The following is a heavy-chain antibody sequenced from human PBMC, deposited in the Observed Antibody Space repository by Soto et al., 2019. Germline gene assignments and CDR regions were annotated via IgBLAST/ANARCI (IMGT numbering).Heavy chain of an antibody. CDR3: AREGGGYRFDY. D-gene: IGHD3-16*02. Sequence: SETLSLTCDVYGGSFSGYIWTWIRQTPGKGLQWIGQINHSGSANYNPSLKSRVTMSVDTSKNQVSLKLTSVSAADTAVYYCAREGGGYRFDYWGQGTLVTVSS. CDR1: GGSFSGYI. CDR2: INHSGSA. V-gene: IGHV4-34*01. J-gene: IGHJ4*02.